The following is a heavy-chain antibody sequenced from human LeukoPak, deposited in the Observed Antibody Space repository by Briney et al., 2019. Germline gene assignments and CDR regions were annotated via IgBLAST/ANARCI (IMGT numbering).Heavy chain of an antibody. D-gene: IGHD3-10*01. J-gene: IGHJ5*02. CDR1: GGSFSAYS. Sequence: SETLSLTCAVYGGSFSAYSCNSIRQPPGKGLEWIGEIEHRGSTNYNPSLKSRVSILVDTSKNQFSLRLSSVTAADSAVYYCARGGRGVLDARRFKPGKWLDPWGPGILVTVSS. CDR2: IEHRGST. CDR3: ARGGRGVLDARRFKPGKWLDP. V-gene: IGHV4-34*01.